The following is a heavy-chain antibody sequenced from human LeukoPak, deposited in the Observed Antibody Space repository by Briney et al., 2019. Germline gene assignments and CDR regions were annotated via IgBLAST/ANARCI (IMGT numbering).Heavy chain of an antibody. V-gene: IGHV4-39*01. CDR2: IYYSGST. D-gene: IGHD4-17*01. CDR1: GGSISSSSYY. Sequence: SETLSLTCTVSGGSISSSSYYWGWIRQPPGKGLEWIGSIYYSGSTYYNTSLKSRVTISVDTSKNQFSLKLSSVTAADTAVYYCARLTTVTTGRVYWGQGTLVTVSS. CDR3: ARLTTVTTGRVY. J-gene: IGHJ4*02.